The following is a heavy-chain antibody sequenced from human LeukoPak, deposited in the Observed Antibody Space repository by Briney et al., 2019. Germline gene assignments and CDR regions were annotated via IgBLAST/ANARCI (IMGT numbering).Heavy chain of an antibody. D-gene: IGHD2-2*01. CDR3: ARGGAGIVVPAAPLSPSIMDV. CDR2: INHSGST. Sequence: PSETLSLTCAVYGGSFSGYYWSWIRQPPGKGLEWVGEINHSGSTNYNPSLKSRVTMSVDTSKNQFSLKLTSVAAADTAVFYCARGGAGIVVPAAPLSPSIMDVWGQGTTVTVSS. CDR1: GGSFSGYY. V-gene: IGHV4-34*01. J-gene: IGHJ6*02.